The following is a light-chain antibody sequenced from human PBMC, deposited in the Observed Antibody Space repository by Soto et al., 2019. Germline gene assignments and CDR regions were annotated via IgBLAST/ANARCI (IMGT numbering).Light chain of an antibody. CDR3: QQTSHFPLT. CDR1: QGLGSW. Sequence: DIQMTQSPSSASASVGDRVTITCRASQGLGSWLAWYQQQPGKAPKLLISAASNLQSGVPSRFSGSGSGTDFTLTISSLQPEDSATYYCQQTSHFPLTFSGGTKVEIK. J-gene: IGKJ4*01. V-gene: IGKV1-12*01. CDR2: AAS.